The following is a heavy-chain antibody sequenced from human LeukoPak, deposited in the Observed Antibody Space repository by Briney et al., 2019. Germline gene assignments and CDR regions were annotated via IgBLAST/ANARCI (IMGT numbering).Heavy chain of an antibody. CDR1: GYTFTRYY. Sequence: GASVKVSCKASGYTFTRYYMHWVRQAPGQGLEWMGWISAYNGDTIYAQKLQGRVTMTTDTSTSTAYLELRSLRSDDTAVYYCARECTYYYGSGSYCYWGQGTLVTVSS. V-gene: IGHV1-18*04. J-gene: IGHJ4*02. CDR3: ARECTYYYGSGSYCY. CDR2: ISAYNGDT. D-gene: IGHD3-10*01.